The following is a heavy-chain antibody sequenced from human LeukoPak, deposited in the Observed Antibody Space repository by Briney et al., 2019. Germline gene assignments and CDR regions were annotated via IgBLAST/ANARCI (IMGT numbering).Heavy chain of an antibody. CDR1: GFTFSSYA. CDR2: TSSNGGST. CDR3: ARGYEYVWGSYRSYYFDY. Sequence: GGSLRLSCAASGFTFSSYAMHWVRQAPGKGLEYVSATSSNGGSTYYANSVKGRFTISRDNSKNTLYLQMGSLRAEDMAVYYCARGYEYVWGSYRSYYFDYWGQGTLVTVSS. D-gene: IGHD3-16*02. J-gene: IGHJ4*02. V-gene: IGHV3-64*01.